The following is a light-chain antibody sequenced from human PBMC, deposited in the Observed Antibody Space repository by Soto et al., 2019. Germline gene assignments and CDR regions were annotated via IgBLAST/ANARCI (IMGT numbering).Light chain of an antibody. V-gene: IGKV3-20*01. CDR2: GAS. Sequence: DIVLTQSPCTLSLSTGERATLSCRASQSVSSSSLAWYQQKPGQAPRLLIFGASNRATGVPDRFSGSGSGTDFTLTISRLGPEDFAVYYCQQYGSSPTTFGLGTKVDIK. J-gene: IGKJ1*01. CDR3: QQYGSSPTT. CDR1: QSVSSSS.